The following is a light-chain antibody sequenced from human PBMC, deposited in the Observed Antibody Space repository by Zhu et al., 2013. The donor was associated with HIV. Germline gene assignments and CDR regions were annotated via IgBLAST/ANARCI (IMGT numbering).Light chain of an antibody. Sequence: QSALTQPASVSGSPGQSITISCTGTSSDVGGYNYVSWYQQHPGKAPKLMIYEVSNRPSGVSNRFSGSKSGNTASLTISGLQAEGEADYYCSSYTSSSTYVFGTGTKVTVL. CDR2: EVS. CDR3: SSYTSSSTYV. V-gene: IGLV2-14*01. CDR1: SSDVGGYNY. J-gene: IGLJ1*01.